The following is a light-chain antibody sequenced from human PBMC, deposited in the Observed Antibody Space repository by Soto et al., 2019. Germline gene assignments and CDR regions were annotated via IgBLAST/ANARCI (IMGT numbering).Light chain of an antibody. V-gene: IGLV4-69*01. J-gene: IGLJ2*01. CDR2: LNIDGSH. CDR3: QTWDTGIRVV. Sequence: QSVLTQSPSASASLGASVKLTCTLSRGHSSYAIAWHQQQPEKGPRYLMKLNIDGSHSKGDGIPDRFSGSSSGAERYLTISSLQSEDEADYYCQTWDTGIRVVFGGGTKLTVL. CDR1: RGHSSYA.